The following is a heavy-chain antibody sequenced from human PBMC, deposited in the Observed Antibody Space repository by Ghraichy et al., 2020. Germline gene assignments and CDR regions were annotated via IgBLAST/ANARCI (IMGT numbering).Heavy chain of an antibody. CDR1: GGSISSYS. CDR3: AREDSAGITMVFDS. CDR2: FHNSGNT. D-gene: IGHD3-10*01. J-gene: IGHJ5*01. Sequence: SQTLSLTCSVSGGSISSYSWNWIRQPPGKGLEWIGYFHNSGNTNYNPSLKSRVTISVDTSKNQFSLKLSSVTAADTAVYFCAREDSAGITMVFDSWGQGTLVTVSS. V-gene: IGHV4-59*01.